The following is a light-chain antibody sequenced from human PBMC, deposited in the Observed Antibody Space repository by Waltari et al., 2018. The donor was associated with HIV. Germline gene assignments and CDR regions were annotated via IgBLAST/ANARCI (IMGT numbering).Light chain of an antibody. CDR2: LGS. Sequence: DIVMTQSPLSLLVTPGEPASISSCSSQSLLHSNGYNYLDWYLQKPGQSRQLLTSLGSNRASGVPDRFSGSGSGTDFTLKISRVEAEDVGLYYCMQALQTPWTFGQGTKVEIK. CDR1: QSLLHSNGYNY. V-gene: IGKV2-28*01. CDR3: MQALQTPWT. J-gene: IGKJ1*01.